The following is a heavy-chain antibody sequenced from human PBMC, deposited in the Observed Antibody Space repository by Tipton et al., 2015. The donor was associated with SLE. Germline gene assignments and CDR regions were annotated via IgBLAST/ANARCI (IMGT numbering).Heavy chain of an antibody. J-gene: IGHJ6*02. CDR3: ARMDL. CDR1: GYTFTGYF. Sequence: QSGPEVKKPGASVKVSCKASGYTFTGYFMHWVRQAPGQGLEWMGRINLNSGGTDYAQKFQGRVTMTRDTSINTAYMELSSLTSDDTASYYCARMDLWGQGTLVTVSS. V-gene: IGHV1-2*06. CDR2: INLNSGGT.